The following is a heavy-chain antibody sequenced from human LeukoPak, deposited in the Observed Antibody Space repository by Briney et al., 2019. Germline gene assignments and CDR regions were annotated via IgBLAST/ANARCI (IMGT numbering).Heavy chain of an antibody. V-gene: IGHV1-3*01. CDR3: ARADSSGYLFDY. CDR1: GYTFSSYA. Sequence: ASVKVSCKASGYTFSSYAIHWVRQAPGQRPEWMGWIYVGNGNTKYSQRFQGRVTITRGTSASTAYMELSSLRSEDTAVYYCARADSSGYLFDYWGQGTLVTVSS. D-gene: IGHD3-22*01. CDR2: IYVGNGNT. J-gene: IGHJ4*02.